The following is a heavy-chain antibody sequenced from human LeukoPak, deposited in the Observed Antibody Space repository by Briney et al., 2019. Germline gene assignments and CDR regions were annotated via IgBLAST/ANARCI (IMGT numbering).Heavy chain of an antibody. Sequence: SETLSLTCTVSGGSISSSSYYWGWIRQPPGKGLEWIGSIYYSGCTYYNPSLKSRVTISVDTSKNQFSLKLSSVTAADTAVYYCARSVPTYYYDSSGYLDLWGQGTLVTVSS. V-gene: IGHV4-39*07. J-gene: IGHJ4*02. CDR1: GGSISSSSYY. CDR2: IYYSGCT. D-gene: IGHD3-22*01. CDR3: ARSVPTYYYDSSGYLDL.